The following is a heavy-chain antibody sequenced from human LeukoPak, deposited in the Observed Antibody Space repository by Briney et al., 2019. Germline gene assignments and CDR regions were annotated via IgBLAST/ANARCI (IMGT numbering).Heavy chain of an antibody. Sequence: GGSLRLSCAASGFTFSSYAMSWVRQAAGKWLEWVSGISSDGRAFYADSVKGRFTISRDNSKNTLYLQMSSLRAEDMAVYYCAKEAAVIAIPYFDYWGQGALVTVSS. CDR3: AKEAAVIAIPYFDY. V-gene: IGHV3-23*01. J-gene: IGHJ4*02. CDR1: GFTFSSYA. CDR2: ISSDGRA. D-gene: IGHD2-21*01.